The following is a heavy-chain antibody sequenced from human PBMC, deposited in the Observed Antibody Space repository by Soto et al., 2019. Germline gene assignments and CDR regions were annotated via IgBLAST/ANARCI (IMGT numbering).Heavy chain of an antibody. CDR3: ARLKRAFTSFGVVNYYYYYYMDV. Sequence: QVQLQQWGAGLLKPSETLSLTCAVYGGSFSGYYWSWIRQPPGKGLEWIGEINHRGSTNYNPYLKSRVTLSVDTSKNQFSLKLSSVTAADTAVYYCARLKRAFTSFGVVNYYYYYYMDVGGKGTTVTVSS. V-gene: IGHV4-34*01. J-gene: IGHJ6*03. CDR1: GGSFSGYY. CDR2: INHRGST. D-gene: IGHD3-3*01.